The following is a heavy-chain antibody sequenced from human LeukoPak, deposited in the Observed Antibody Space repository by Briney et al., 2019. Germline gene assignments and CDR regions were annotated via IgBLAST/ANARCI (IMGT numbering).Heavy chain of an antibody. CDR3: ARSDLDWLLYYYYGMDV. V-gene: IGHV3-74*01. Sequence: GGSLRLSCAASGFTFSSYWMHWVRQAPGKGLVWVSRINSDGSSTSYADSVRGRFTISRDNAKNTLYLQMNSLRAEDTAVYYCARSDLDWLLYYYYGMDVWGQGTTVTVSS. CDR1: GFTFSSYW. J-gene: IGHJ6*02. D-gene: IGHD3-9*01. CDR2: INSDGSST.